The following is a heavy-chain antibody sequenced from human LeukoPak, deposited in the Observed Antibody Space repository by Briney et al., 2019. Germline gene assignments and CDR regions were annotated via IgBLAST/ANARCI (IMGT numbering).Heavy chain of an antibody. V-gene: IGHV1-2*02. CDR1: GYTFTSYG. CDR3: AREGAMVRGEPRYYNYYYMDV. CDR2: INPNSGGR. J-gene: IGHJ6*03. Sequence: ASVKVSCKASGYTFTSYGISWVRQAPGQGLEWMGWINPNSGGRNYAQKFQGRVTMSRDTSISTVYMELTRLRSDDTAVYYCAREGAMVRGEPRYYNYYYMDVWGTGTTVTVS. D-gene: IGHD3-10*01.